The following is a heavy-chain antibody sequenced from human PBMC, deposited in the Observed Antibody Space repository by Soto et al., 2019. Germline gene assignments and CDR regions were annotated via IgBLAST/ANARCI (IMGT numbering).Heavy chain of an antibody. CDR1: GGTFSSYT. J-gene: IGHJ4*02. D-gene: IGHD3-16*01. Sequence: QVQLVQSGAEVKKPGSSVKVSCKASGGTFSSYTISWVRQAPGQGLEWMGRIIPILGIANYAQRFQGRVRIPAEKPTTPATWGWGSLNSGDRAVYSWGSSSGASPVGYWGKGTLVTVPS. CDR3: GSSSGASPVGY. CDR2: IIPILGIA. V-gene: IGHV1-69*02.